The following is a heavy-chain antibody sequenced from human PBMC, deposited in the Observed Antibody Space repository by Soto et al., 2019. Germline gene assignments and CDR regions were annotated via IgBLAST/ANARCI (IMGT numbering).Heavy chain of an antibody. Sequence: QVQLVQSGAEVRKPGSSVKVSCKASGGTFSRHAISWVRQTPGQGLEWMGGIIPIFGTANHAQKFPGRVTIIADESTSTVYMELSSLRSEDTAMYYCARGWGYDSNDYYYAYWGQGTLVIVSS. CDR3: ARGWGYDSNDYYYAY. CDR1: GGTFSRHA. D-gene: IGHD3-22*01. CDR2: IIPIFGTA. J-gene: IGHJ4*02. V-gene: IGHV1-69*01.